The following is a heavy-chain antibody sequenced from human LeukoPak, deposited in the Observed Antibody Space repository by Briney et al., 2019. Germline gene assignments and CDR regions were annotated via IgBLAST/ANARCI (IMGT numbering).Heavy chain of an antibody. CDR2: INHSGST. CDR3: PRGALLWFGEKDWFDP. D-gene: IGHD3-10*01. V-gene: IGHV4-39*07. Sequence: SETLSLTCTVSGGSISSGGYYWSWIRQPPGKGLEWIGEINHSGSTNYNPSLKSRVTISVDTSKNQFSLKLSSVTAADTAVYYCPRGALLWFGEKDWFDPWGQGTLVTVSS. CDR1: GGSISSGGYY. J-gene: IGHJ5*02.